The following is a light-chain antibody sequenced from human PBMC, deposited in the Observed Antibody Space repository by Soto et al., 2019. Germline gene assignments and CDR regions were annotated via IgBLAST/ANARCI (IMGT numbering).Light chain of an antibody. CDR1: SGSVSTSYY. V-gene: IGLV8-61*01. CDR2: STN. Sequence: QAVVTQEPSFSVSPGRTVTLTCGLSSGSVSTSYYPSWYQQTPGQAARTLIYSTNTRSSGVPDRFSGSILGNKAALTITGAQADYEADYYCALYMGSGIWVFGGGTKLTVL. CDR3: ALYMGSGIWV. J-gene: IGLJ3*02.